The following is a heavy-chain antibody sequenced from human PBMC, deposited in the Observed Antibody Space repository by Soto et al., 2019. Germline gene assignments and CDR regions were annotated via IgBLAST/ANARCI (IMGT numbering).Heavy chain of an antibody. CDR2: TYYRSKWYN. CDR3: VRSRVFIAVAGMATYYYYYGMDV. D-gene: IGHD6-19*01. J-gene: IGHJ6*02. Sequence: PSQTLSLTCAISVDSVSSDSAAWNWIRQSPSRGLEWLGRTYYRSKWYNDYAVSVNGRITINPDTSKNHFSLQLNSVTPEDTAVYYCVRSRVFIAVAGMATYYYYYGMDVWGQGTTVTVSS. V-gene: IGHV6-1*01. CDR1: VDSVSSDSAA.